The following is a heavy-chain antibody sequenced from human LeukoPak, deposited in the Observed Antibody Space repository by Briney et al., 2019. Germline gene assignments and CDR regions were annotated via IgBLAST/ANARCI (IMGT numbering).Heavy chain of an antibody. CDR1: GYTFTSYY. CDR2: INPGDDTT. J-gene: IGHJ2*01. CDR3: ARDMVARTPMVSLGSLGTTVPTFTSDWYFDL. Sequence: GASVKVSCKAAGYTFTSYYIHWVRQAPGQGLEWMGIINPGDDTTKYAQKFQGRHTMTSDTSTSTVYVELSSLRSEDTAVYYCARDMVARTPMVSLGSLGTTVPTFTSDWYFDLWGRGTLVTVSS. V-gene: IGHV1-46*01. D-gene: IGHD4-17*01.